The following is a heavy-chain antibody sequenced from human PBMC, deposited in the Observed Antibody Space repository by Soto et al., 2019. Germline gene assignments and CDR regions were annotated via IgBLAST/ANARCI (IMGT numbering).Heavy chain of an antibody. J-gene: IGHJ4*02. CDR2: IGTAGDT. CDR3: ARGITGTNQFDY. V-gene: IGHV3-13*01. D-gene: IGHD1-7*01. Sequence: GSLRLSCAASGFTFSSYDMHWVRQATGKGLEWVSAIGTAGDTYYPGSVKGRFTISRENAKNSLYLQMNSLRAGDTAVYYCARGITGTNQFDYWGQGTLVTVSS. CDR1: GFTFSSYD.